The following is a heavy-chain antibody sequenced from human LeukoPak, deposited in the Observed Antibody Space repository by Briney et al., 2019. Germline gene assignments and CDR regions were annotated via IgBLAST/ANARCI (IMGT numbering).Heavy chain of an antibody. J-gene: IGHJ5*01. Sequence: GGSLRLSCAASGFTFSSYAMSWVRQAPGKGLEWVSAISGSGGSTYYADSVKGRFTISRDNSKNTLYLQMNSLRAEDTAIYYCAKDRHAPGRYCSSTSCFPFDSWGQGTLVTVSS. CDR3: AKDRHAPGRYCSSTSCFPFDS. D-gene: IGHD2-2*01. CDR1: GFTFSSYA. CDR2: ISGSGGST. V-gene: IGHV3-23*01.